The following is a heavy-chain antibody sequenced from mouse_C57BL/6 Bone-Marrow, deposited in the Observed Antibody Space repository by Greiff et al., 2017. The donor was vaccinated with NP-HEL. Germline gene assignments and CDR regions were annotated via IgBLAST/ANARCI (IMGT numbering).Heavy chain of an antibody. V-gene: IGHV5-16*01. Sequence: EVNVVESEGGLVQPGSSMKLSCTASGFTFSDYYMAWVRQVPEKGLEWVANINYDGSSTYYLDSLKSRFIISRDNAKNILYLQMSSLKSEDTATYYCARDAYYGHLDYWGQGTTLTVSS. CDR1: GFTFSDYY. CDR3: ARDAYYGHLDY. J-gene: IGHJ2*01. CDR2: INYDGSST. D-gene: IGHD1-1*01.